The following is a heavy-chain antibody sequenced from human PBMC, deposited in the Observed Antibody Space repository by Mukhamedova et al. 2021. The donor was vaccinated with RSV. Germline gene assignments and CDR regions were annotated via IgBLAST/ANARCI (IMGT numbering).Heavy chain of an antibody. V-gene: IGHV3-21*06. CDR2: SSTFI. CDR3: ARSYSSGWYFFDY. D-gene: IGHD6-19*01. J-gene: IGHJ4*02. Sequence: SSTFIYHPDSAKGRFTISRDNAKNSLFLQMNNLRVEDTAVYYCARSYSSGWYFFDYWGQGTLVTVSS.